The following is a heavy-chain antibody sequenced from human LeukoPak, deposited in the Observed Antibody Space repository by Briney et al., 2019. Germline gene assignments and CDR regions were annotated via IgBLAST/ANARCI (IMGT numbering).Heavy chain of an antibody. CDR2: ISWNSGSI. J-gene: IGHJ4*02. Sequence: PGGSLRLSCAASGFTFDDYAMHWVRQAPAKGLEWVSGISWNSGSIAYADSVKGRFTISRDNSKNTLYLQMNSLRAEDTAVYYCAKDVPAAAFDYWGQGTLVTVSS. CDR1: GFTFDDYA. V-gene: IGHV3-9*01. CDR3: AKDVPAAAFDY. D-gene: IGHD2-2*01.